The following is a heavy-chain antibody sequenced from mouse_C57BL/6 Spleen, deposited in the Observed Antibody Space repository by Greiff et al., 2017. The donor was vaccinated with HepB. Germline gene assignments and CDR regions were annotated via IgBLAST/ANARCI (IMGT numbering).Heavy chain of an antibody. V-gene: IGHV1-53*01. CDR3: ARVGFYYGSSYDYYAMDY. D-gene: IGHD1-1*01. J-gene: IGHJ4*01. Sequence: QVQLQQSGTELVKPGASVKLSCKASGYTFTSYWMHWVKQRPGQGLEWIGNINPSNGGTNYNEKFKSKATLTVDKSSSTAYMQLSSLTSEASAVYYCARVGFYYGSSYDYYAMDYWGQGTSVTVSS. CDR2: INPSNGGT. CDR1: GYTFTSYW.